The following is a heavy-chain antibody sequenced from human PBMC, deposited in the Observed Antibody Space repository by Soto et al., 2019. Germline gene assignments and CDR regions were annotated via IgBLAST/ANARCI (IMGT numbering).Heavy chain of an antibody. J-gene: IGHJ4*02. V-gene: IGHV3-21*01. CDR2: ISSSSSYI. D-gene: IGHD5-12*01. CDR1: GFTFSSYS. CDR3: ASGRGGDDEFDY. Sequence: EVQLVESGGGLVKPGGSLRLSCAASGFTFSSYSMNWVRQAPGKGLEWVSSISSSSSYIYYADSVKGRFTISRDNAKKSLYLQMNSLRAEDTAVYCCASGRGGDDEFDYWGQGTLVTVSS.